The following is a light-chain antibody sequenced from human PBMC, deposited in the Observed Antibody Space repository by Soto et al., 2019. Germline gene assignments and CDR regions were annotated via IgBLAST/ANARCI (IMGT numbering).Light chain of an antibody. CDR2: GAS. J-gene: IGKJ5*01. V-gene: IGKV3D-7*01. CDR1: QSVFTSY. Sequence: EGVSTQSPCTLSLSPGEGATLSCRAGQSVFTSYLSWYQQRYCHSPRLLIYGASTRATGTPASFSGSGSGTDSPLTISRLEPEDFATYYCQQLNSYLAINFGQGTRLEIK. CDR3: QQLNSYLAIN.